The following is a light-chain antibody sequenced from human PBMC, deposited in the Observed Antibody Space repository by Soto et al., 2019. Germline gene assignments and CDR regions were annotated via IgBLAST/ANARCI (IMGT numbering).Light chain of an antibody. V-gene: IGLV1-47*02. CDR3: AAWDDSLSGYV. J-gene: IGLJ1*01. Sequence: QSVLTQPPSAPGTPGQRVTISCSGSSSNIGSNYVYWYQQLPGTAPKLLIYSNNQRPSGVPDRFSGSKSGTPASLAISGLRSEDEADYYCAAWDDSLSGYVFGTGKKVTV. CDR1: SSNIGSNY. CDR2: SNN.